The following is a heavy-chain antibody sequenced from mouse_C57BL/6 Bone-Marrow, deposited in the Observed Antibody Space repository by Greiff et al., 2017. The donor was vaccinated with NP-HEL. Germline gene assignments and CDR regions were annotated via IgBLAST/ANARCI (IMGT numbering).Heavy chain of an antibody. CDR3: ARHSNYYFDY. Sequence: EVQLVESGGGLVQPGGSLKLSCAASGFTFSDYGMAWVRQAPRKGPEWVAFISNLAYSIYYADTVTGRFTISRENAKNTLYLEMSSLRSEDTAMYYCARHSNYYFDYWGQGTTLTVSS. CDR2: ISNLAYSI. V-gene: IGHV5-15*01. J-gene: IGHJ2*01. D-gene: IGHD2-5*01. CDR1: GFTFSDYG.